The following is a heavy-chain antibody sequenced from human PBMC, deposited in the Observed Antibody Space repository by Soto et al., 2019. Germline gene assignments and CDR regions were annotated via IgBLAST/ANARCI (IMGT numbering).Heavy chain of an antibody. Sequence: GASVKVSCKASGYTFTSYAMHWVRQAPGQRLEWMGWINAGNGNTKYSQKFQGRVTITRDESTSTAYMELSSLRSEDTAVYYCARGMREMATARADYWGQGTLVTVSS. CDR3: ARGMREMATARADY. CDR2: INAGNGNT. CDR1: GYTFTSYA. D-gene: IGHD5-18*01. J-gene: IGHJ4*02. V-gene: IGHV1-3*01.